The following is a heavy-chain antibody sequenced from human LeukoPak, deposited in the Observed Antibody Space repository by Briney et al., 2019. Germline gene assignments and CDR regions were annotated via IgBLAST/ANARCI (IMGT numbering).Heavy chain of an antibody. J-gene: IGHJ3*02. D-gene: IGHD3-10*01. CDR2: IYTSGST. CDR1: GGSISSYY. Sequence: SETLSLTCTVSGGSISSYYWSWIRQPAGKGLEWIGRIYTSGSTNYNPSLKSRVTMSVDTSKNQFSLKLSSVTAADTAVYYCARDFPIMVRGVISAFDIWGQGTMVTVSS. CDR3: ARDFPIMVRGVISAFDI. V-gene: IGHV4-4*07.